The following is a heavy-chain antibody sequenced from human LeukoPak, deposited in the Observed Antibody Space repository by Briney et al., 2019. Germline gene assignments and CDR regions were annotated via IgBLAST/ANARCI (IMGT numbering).Heavy chain of an antibody. Sequence: SETLSLTCAVYGGSFSGYYWSWIRQPPGKGLEWIGEINHSGSTNYNPPVKSRVTISVDTSKNQFSLKLSSVTAADTAVYYCARQYSSGWLTAFDIWGQGTMVTVSS. CDR2: INHSGST. D-gene: IGHD6-19*01. CDR1: GGSFSGYY. J-gene: IGHJ3*02. CDR3: ARQYSSGWLTAFDI. V-gene: IGHV4-34*01.